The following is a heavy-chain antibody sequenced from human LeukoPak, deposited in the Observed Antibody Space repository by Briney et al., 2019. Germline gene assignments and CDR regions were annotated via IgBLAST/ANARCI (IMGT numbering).Heavy chain of an antibody. CDR3: ARAKTGTARFDP. J-gene: IGHJ5*02. CDR2: ISAYNGNT. V-gene: IGHV1-18*01. Sequence: ASVKVSCKASGYTFTSYGISWVRQAPGQGVEGMGWISAYNGNTNYAQKLQGRVTMTTDTSTSTAYMELRSLRSDDTAVYYCARAKTGTARFDPWGQGTLVTVSS. CDR1: GYTFTSYG. D-gene: IGHD1-7*01.